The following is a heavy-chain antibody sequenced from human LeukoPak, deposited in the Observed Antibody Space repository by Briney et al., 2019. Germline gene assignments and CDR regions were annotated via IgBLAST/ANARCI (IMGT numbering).Heavy chain of an antibody. CDR2: ISSSSSYI. Sequence: PGGSLRLSCAASGFTFSSYSMNWVRQAPGKGLEWVSSISSSSSYIYYADSVKGRFTISRDNSKNTLYLQMNSLRAEDTAVYYCAKDRLLRPESPSKWGQGTLATVSS. V-gene: IGHV3-21*04. D-gene: IGHD2-8*01. CDR3: AKDRLLRPESPSK. J-gene: IGHJ4*02. CDR1: GFTFSSYS.